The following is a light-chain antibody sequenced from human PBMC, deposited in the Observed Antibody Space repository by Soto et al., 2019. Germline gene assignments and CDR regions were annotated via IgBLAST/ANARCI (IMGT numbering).Light chain of an antibody. CDR3: QQYNSFSYT. CDR2: DAS. Sequence: AIQLTQSPSSLSASVGDRVTITCRASQGISSFLGWYQQKPGKAPKLLIYDASSLESGVPSRFSGSGSGTAFTLTISSLQPDDFATYYCQQYNSFSYTFGQGTKLEIK. V-gene: IGKV1-13*02. CDR1: QGISSF. J-gene: IGKJ2*01.